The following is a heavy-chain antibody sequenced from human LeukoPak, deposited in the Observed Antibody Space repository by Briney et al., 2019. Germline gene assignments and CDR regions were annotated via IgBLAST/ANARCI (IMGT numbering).Heavy chain of an antibody. CDR2: INPNSGGT. Sequence: EASVKVSCKASGYTFTGYYMHWVRQAPGQGLEWMGWINPNSGGTNYAQKFQGRVTMTRDTSISTAYMELSRLRSDDTAVYYCARLPPSHHSGSYMSYFDYWGQGTLVTVSS. J-gene: IGHJ4*02. CDR3: ARLPPSHHSGSYMSYFDY. V-gene: IGHV1-2*02. CDR1: GYTFTGYY. D-gene: IGHD1-26*01.